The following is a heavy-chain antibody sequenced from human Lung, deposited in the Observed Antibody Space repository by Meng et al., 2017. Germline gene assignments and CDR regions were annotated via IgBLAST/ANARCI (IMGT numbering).Heavy chain of an antibody. CDR3: ARGPGAVRSPYYFDY. Sequence: QVQLVQSGAEVKKPGASVKVSCKASGYSFTGYYMHWVRQGPGQGLEWMGQINPNSGDTRYAQKFQGRVTMTRDTAISTAYMELSSLIFDDTAVYYCARGPGAVRSPYYFDYWGQGTLVTVSS. V-gene: IGHV1-2*06. CDR2: INPNSGDT. CDR1: GYSFTGYY. J-gene: IGHJ4*02. D-gene: IGHD2-15*01.